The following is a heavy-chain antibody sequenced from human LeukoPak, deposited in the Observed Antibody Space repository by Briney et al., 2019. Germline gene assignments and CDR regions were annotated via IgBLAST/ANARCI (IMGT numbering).Heavy chain of an antibody. V-gene: IGHV3-53*01. CDR3: ARASAKYYYDSSGYLFDY. CDR2: IYSGVRT. Sequence: PGGSLRLSCAASGFTVSSNYMSWVRQAPGKGLEWVSVIYSGVRTYYADSVRGRFTIPRDNSKNSLYLQMNSLMAEDTAVYYCARASAKYYYDSSGYLFDYWGQGTLVTVSS. CDR1: GFTVSSNY. D-gene: IGHD3-22*01. J-gene: IGHJ4*02.